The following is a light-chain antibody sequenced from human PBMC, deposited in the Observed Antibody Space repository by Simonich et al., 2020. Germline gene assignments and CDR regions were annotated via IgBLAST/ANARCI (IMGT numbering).Light chain of an antibody. V-gene: IGLV2-14*01. J-gene: IGLJ3*02. Sequence: QSALTQPASVSGSPGQSITISCTGTSSDVGGYNYVSWYQQHPGKAPKLMIYDVSKRPAWVFNRFSGSKSGNTASLTISGLQAEDEADYYCSSYTSSSTWVFGGGTKLTVL. CDR1: SSDVGGYNY. CDR2: DVS. CDR3: SSYTSSSTWV.